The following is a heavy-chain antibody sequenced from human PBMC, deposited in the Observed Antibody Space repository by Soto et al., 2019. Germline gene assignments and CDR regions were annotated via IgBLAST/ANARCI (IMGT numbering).Heavy chain of an antibody. Sequence: ASVKVSCKASGYTFTSYGISWVRQAPGQGLEWMGWISAYNGNTNCAQKLQGRVTMTTDASTSTAYMELRSLRSDDTAVYYCARERLIAVAGMGHAFDIWGQGTMVTVSS. CDR1: GYTFTSYG. V-gene: IGHV1-18*01. CDR2: ISAYNGNT. CDR3: ARERLIAVAGMGHAFDI. D-gene: IGHD6-19*01. J-gene: IGHJ3*02.